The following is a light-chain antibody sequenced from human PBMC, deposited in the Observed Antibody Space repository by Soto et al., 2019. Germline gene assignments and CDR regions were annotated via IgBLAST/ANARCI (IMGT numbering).Light chain of an antibody. Sequence: SVLTQPASLSRAPGQKGTISSMESGSNHVAPYRVHWYQHLPGTAPKLLIDGSTNRPSGVHGRFSGSKSGTSTSLAITGLQAEDDADYYCQSYDSNLSGYVFGAGTKVTVL. CDR3: QSYDSNLSGYV. CDR2: GST. V-gene: IGLV1-40*01. CDR1: GSNHVAPYR. J-gene: IGLJ1*01.